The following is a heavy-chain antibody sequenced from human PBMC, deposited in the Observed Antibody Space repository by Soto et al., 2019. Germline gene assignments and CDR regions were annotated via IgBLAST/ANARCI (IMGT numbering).Heavy chain of an antibody. J-gene: IGHJ6*02. D-gene: IGHD6-25*01. CDR3: AARGIAAYGDYYGMDV. CDR2: IYPGDSDT. CDR1: GYSFTSYW. Sequence: GESLKISCKGSGYSFTSYWIGWVRQMPGKGLEWMGIIYPGDSDTRYSPSFQGQVTISADKSISTAYLQWSSLKASDTAMYYCAARGIAAYGDYYGMDVWGQGTTVTVSS. V-gene: IGHV5-51*01.